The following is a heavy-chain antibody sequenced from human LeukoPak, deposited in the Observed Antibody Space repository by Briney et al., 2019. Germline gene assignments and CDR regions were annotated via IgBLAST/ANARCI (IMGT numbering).Heavy chain of an antibody. CDR1: GFTFSNFW. J-gene: IGHJ3*02. D-gene: IGHD2-15*01. CDR3: ARPGSVVAAVRAFDI. CDR2: IKQDGSEK. V-gene: IGHV3-7*01. Sequence: GGSLRLSCAASGFTFSNFWMSWVRQAPGKGLEWVANIKQDGSEKYYVDSVKGRFTISRDNAKNSLYLQMNSLRAEDTAVYYCARPGSVVAAVRAFDIWGQGTMVTVSS.